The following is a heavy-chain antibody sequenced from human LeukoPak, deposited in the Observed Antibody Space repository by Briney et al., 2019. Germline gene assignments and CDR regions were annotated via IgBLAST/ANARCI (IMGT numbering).Heavy chain of an antibody. CDR1: GFTFSYFW. V-gene: IGHV3-7*01. CDR2: INLDGTEK. D-gene: IGHD6-13*01. Sequence: PGGSLRLSCAASGFTFSYFWMSWVRQAPGKGLEWVANINLDGTEKHYVDSVKGRFTISRDNARKSLYLQMNSLRAEDTAVYYCAKESGSRSYGAYFPHWGQRTLPTVSS. CDR3: AKESGSRSYGAYFPH. J-gene: IGHJ1*01.